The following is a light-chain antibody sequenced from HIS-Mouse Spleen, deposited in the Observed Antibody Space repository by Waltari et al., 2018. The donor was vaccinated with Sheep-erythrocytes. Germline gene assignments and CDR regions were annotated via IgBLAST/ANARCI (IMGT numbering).Light chain of an antibody. CDR3: SSYTSSSTNYV. CDR2: EVS. Sequence: QSALTQPASVSGSPGQSITISCTGTSRYVGGYNSVPCYQQHPGKAPKLMIYEVSTRPSGVSNPFSGSKSGNTASLTISGLQAEDEADYYCSSYTSSSTNYVFGTGTKVTVL. CDR1: SRYVGGYNS. V-gene: IGLV2-14*01. J-gene: IGLJ1*01.